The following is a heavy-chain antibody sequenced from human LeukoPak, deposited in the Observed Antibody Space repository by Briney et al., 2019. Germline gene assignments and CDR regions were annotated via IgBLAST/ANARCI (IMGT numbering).Heavy chain of an antibody. CDR3: AKDPSPPKVWFGESTTGTN. D-gene: IGHD3-10*01. CDR2: IRYDGSNK. J-gene: IGHJ4*02. V-gene: IGHV3-30*02. Sequence: PGGSLRLSCAASGFTFSSYGMHWVRPAPGKGVEWVAFIRYDGSNKYYADSVKGRFTISRDNSKNTLYLQMNSLRAEDTAVYYCAKDPSPPKVWFGESTTGTNWGQGTLVTVSS. CDR1: GFTFSSYG.